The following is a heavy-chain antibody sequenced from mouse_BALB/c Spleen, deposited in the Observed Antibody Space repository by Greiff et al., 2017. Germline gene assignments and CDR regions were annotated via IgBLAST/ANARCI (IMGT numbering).Heavy chain of an antibody. D-gene: IGHD2-1*01. Sequence: QVQLQQSGPELVRPGASVKISCKGSSYTFTDYGMNWVKQSHAKSLEWIGVISTYYGNTNYNQKFKGKATMTVDKSTSTAYMELARLTSEDSAVYYSTRGERNPAMAYWGQGTSVTVPP. V-gene: IGHV1S137*01. CDR3: TRGERNPAMAY. CDR1: SYTFTDYG. CDR2: ISTYYGNT. J-gene: IGHJ4*01.